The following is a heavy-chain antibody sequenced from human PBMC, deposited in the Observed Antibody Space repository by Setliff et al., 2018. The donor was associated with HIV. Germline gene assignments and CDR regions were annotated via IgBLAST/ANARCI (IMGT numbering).Heavy chain of an antibody. Sequence: SLSLTCTVSGGSISTYYWSWIRQHPGKGLEWIGDVHHTGTTYLNPSLKSRITISVDTSKNQFSLKLGFVTAADTAVYHCARGESSTWDLAEHFQHWGHGTLVTVSS. J-gene: IGHJ1*01. D-gene: IGHD2-2*01. CDR2: VHHTGTT. CDR3: ARGESSTWDLAEHFQH. V-gene: IGHV4-31*03. CDR1: GGSISTYY.